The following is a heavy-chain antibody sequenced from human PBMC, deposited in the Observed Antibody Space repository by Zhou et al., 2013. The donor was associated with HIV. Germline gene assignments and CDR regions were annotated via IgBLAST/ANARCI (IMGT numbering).Heavy chain of an antibody. Sequence: QVHLLQSGAEVRMPGASVTVSCKASGYIFTDYYMHWVRQAPGQGLEWMGVINPSGGSPNYAQKFQGRVTWTTDTSTSTVYMQLSSLRSDDAAVYYCARVRIGGSRAGGSFDYWGQGTLVTVSS. CDR2: INPSGGSP. J-gene: IGHJ4*02. CDR3: ARVRIGGSRAGGSFDY. V-gene: IGHV1-46*01. CDR1: GYIFTDYY. D-gene: IGHD2-15*01.